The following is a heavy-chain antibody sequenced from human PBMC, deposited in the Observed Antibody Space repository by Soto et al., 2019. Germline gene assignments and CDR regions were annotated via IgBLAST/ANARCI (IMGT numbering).Heavy chain of an antibody. Sequence: ASVKVSCKASVGTFSSYTISWVRQAPGQGLEWMGRIIPILGIANYAQKFQGRVTITADKSTSTAYMELSSLRSEDTAVYYCARDGSGWYAFDIWGQGTMVTVSS. J-gene: IGHJ3*02. CDR1: VGTFSSYT. CDR3: ARDGSGWYAFDI. CDR2: IIPILGIA. D-gene: IGHD6-19*01. V-gene: IGHV1-69*04.